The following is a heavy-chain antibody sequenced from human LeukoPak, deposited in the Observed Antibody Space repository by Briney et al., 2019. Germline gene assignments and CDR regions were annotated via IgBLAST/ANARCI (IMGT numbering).Heavy chain of an antibody. CDR3: ARGEGLYSSGWYDY. V-gene: IGHV4-61*02. Sequence: SQTLSLTCTVSGGSISSGSYYWSWIRQPAGKGLEWIGRIYTSGSTNYNPSLKSRVTISVDTSKNQFSLKLSSVAAADTAVYYCARGEGLYSSGWYDYWGQGTLVTVSS. CDR1: GGSISSGSYY. J-gene: IGHJ4*02. D-gene: IGHD6-19*01. CDR2: IYTSGST.